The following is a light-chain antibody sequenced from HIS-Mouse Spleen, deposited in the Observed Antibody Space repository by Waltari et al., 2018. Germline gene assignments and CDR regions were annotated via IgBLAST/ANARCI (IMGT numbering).Light chain of an antibody. CDR2: EGS. CDR1: SSDVGSYNL. CDR3: CSYAGSSTWV. Sequence: QSALTQPASVSGSPGQSITISCTGTSSDVGSYNLVSWYQQHPGKAPKLMIYEGSKRPSGVSNLFSGSKSGKTASLTISGLQAEYEADYYCCSYAGSSTWVFGGGTKLTVL. J-gene: IGLJ3*02. V-gene: IGLV2-23*01.